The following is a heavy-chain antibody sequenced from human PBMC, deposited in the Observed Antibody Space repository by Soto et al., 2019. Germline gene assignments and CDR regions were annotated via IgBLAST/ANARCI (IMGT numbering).Heavy chain of an antibody. CDR1: GFSLSTTAEG. V-gene: IGHV2-5*02. D-gene: IGHD2-2*01. CDR3: AHGSCSSADCYPNPYRYY. J-gene: IGHJ4*01. CDR2: IYWDDDE. Sequence: KESGPTLVKPTQTLTLTCTFSGFSLSTTAEGVGWIRQPPGKALEWLALIYWDDDERYSPSLKSRLTITKDTSKSQGVLTMTNVDPVDTATYYCAHGSCSSADCYPNPYRYYWGHGILVTFSS.